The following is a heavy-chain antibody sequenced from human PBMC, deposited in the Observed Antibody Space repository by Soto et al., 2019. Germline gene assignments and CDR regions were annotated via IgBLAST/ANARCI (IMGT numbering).Heavy chain of an antibody. CDR2: INHSGST. Sequence: SETLSLTCAVYGGSFSGYYWSWIRQPPGKGLEWIGEINHSGSTNYNPSLKSRVTISVDTSKNQFSLKLSSVTAADTAVYYCASSRGDCSSTSCLNWFDPWGQGTRVTVSS. D-gene: IGHD2-2*01. V-gene: IGHV4-34*01. CDR3: ASSRGDCSSTSCLNWFDP. CDR1: GGSFSGYY. J-gene: IGHJ5*02.